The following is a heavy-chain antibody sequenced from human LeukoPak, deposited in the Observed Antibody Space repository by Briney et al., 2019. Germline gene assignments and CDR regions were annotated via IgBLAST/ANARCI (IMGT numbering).Heavy chain of an antibody. D-gene: IGHD1-1*01. CDR1: GFTFTSYA. CDR2: ISDSGGST. Sequence: GGSLRLSCAASGFTFTSYAMSWVRQAPGKELEWVSSISDSGGSTYYADSVKGRFTISRDNSKNTLYLQMNSLRAEDTAVYYCAKDGRPFQPLDPYFDYWGQGTLVTVSS. J-gene: IGHJ4*02. CDR3: AKDGRPFQPLDPYFDY. V-gene: IGHV3-23*01.